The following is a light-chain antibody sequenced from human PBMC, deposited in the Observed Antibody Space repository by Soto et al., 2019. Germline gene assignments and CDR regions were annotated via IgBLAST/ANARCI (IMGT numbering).Light chain of an antibody. CDR2: EVS. J-gene: IGLJ2*01. V-gene: IGLV2-8*01. Sequence: QSVLTQPPSASGSPGQSVTISCTGTSSDVGGYNYVSWYQQHPGKAPKLMIYEVSKRPSGVPDRFSGSKSGNTASLTVSGRQAEEEADYYCSSYSGSSNLVVFVGGTKVAVL. CDR3: SSYSGSSNLVV. CDR1: SSDVGGYNY.